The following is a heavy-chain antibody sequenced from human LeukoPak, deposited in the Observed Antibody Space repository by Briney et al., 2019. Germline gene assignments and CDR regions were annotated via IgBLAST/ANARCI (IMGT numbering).Heavy chain of an antibody. CDR1: GGSISSGGYY. J-gene: IGHJ4*02. CDR3: ARSSRDGWDFDY. Sequence: PSETLSLTCTVSGGSISSGGYYWSWIRQHPGKGLEWIGYVYYGGSTYYSTSLKSRVTISVDTSKSQFSLRLSSGAAADTAVYYCARSSRDGWDFDYWGQGTLVTVSS. V-gene: IGHV4-31*03. CDR2: VYYGGST. D-gene: IGHD5-24*01.